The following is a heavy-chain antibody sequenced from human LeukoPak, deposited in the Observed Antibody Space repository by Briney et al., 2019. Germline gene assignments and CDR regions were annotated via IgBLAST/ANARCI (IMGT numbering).Heavy chain of an antibody. J-gene: IGHJ4*02. D-gene: IGHD5-18*01. CDR2: VSPPGGGT. CDR3: TTGDTAFNFDY. Sequence: GGSLRLSCAASGFTFSNHGMNWVRQAPGKGLEWLSGVSPPGGGTYYADSVKGRFTISRDDSKNTLSLQMNSLKTEDTAVYYCTTGDTAFNFDYWGQGTLVTVSS. CDR1: GFTFSNHG. V-gene: IGHV3-23*01.